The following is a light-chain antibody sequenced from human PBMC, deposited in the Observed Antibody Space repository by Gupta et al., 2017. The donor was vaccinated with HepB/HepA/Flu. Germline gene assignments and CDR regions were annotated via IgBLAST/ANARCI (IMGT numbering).Light chain of an antibody. CDR2: RDN. CDR1: SSNIGSNY. J-gene: IGLJ1*01. Sequence: QSVLTQPPSASGTPGQRVTISCSGSSSNIGSNYVYWYQQFPGTAPKLLIYRDNQRRSGVPDRFSGSKSGTSASLAISGLRSDDEADYYCATWDDSLSGYVFGNGTNVTVL. CDR3: ATWDDSLSGYV. V-gene: IGLV1-47*01.